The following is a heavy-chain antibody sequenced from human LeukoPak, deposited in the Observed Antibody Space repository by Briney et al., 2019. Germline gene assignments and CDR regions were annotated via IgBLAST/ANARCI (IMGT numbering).Heavy chain of an antibody. CDR3: ARGRYSGYDSTSTPYSDY. V-gene: IGHV7-4-1*02. CDR1: RYIFISYA. CDR2: INTNTGNP. J-gene: IGHJ4*02. Sequence: ASVKVSCKASRYIFISYAMNWVRQAPGQGLEWMGWINTNTGNPTYAQGFTGRFVFSLNASVSTAYLQISSLKAEDTAVYYCARGRYSGYDSTSTPYSDYWGQGTLVTVSS. D-gene: IGHD5-12*01.